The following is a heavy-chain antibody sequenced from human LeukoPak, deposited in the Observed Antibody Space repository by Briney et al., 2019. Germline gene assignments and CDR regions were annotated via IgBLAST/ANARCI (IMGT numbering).Heavy chain of an antibody. CDR1: GGTFSSYA. CDR3: ARDHDSGGSSNFDL. J-gene: IGHJ2*01. CDR2: IIPIFGTA. D-gene: IGHD2-15*01. V-gene: IGHV1-69*13. Sequence: SVKVSCKASGGTFSSYAISWVRQAPGQGLEWMGGIIPIFGTANYAQKFQGRVTITADESTSTAYMELSSLRSEDTAVYYCARDHDSGGSSNFDLWGRGTLVTVSS.